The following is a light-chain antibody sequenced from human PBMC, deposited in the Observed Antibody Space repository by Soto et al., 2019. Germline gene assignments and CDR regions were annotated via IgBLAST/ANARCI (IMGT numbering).Light chain of an antibody. V-gene: IGKV3-15*01. CDR3: QQYNNWPPRIT. J-gene: IGKJ4*01. CDR1: QSVSSN. CDR2: GAS. Sequence: EIVMTQSPATMYVSPGERATLSCRASQSVSSNLAWYQQKPGQAPRLLIYGASTRATGIPARFSGSGSGTEFTLTISSLQSEDFAVYYGQQYNNWPPRITFGVGTKVEIK.